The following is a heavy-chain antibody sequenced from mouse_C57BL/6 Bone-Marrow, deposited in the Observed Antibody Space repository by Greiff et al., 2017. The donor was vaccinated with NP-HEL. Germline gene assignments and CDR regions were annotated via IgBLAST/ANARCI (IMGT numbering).Heavy chain of an antibody. CDR2: INYDGSST. J-gene: IGHJ3*01. CDR3: ARENEGFAY. Sequence: EVQLVESEGGLVQPGSSMKLSCTASGFTFSDYYMAWVRQVPEKGLEWVANINYDGSSTYYLDSLKSRFIISRDNAKNILYLQMSSLKSEDIATYYCARENEGFAYWGQGTLVTVSA. CDR1: GFTFSDYY. V-gene: IGHV5-16*01.